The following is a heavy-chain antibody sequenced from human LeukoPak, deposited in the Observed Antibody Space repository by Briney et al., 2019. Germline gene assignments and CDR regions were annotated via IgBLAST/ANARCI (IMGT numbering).Heavy chain of an antibody. J-gene: IGHJ6*02. Sequence: AGGSLRLSCAASGFTFSSYTMNWVRQAPGKGLEWVSSITSSLSYISYADSVKGRFTISRDNAKNSLSLQMNSLRAEDTAVYYCARDFGRTSDWQPRLYYGMDVWGQGTTVTVSS. CDR1: GFTFSSYT. D-gene: IGHD2-2*01. CDR2: ITSSLSYI. V-gene: IGHV3-21*01. CDR3: ARDFGRTSDWQPRLYYGMDV.